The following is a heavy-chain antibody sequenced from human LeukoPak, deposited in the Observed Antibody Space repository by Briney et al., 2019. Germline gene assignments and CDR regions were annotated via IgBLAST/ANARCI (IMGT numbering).Heavy chain of an antibody. V-gene: IGHV3-64*01. CDR1: GFTFSNFA. D-gene: IGHD3-10*01. Sequence: GGSLRLSCAASGFTFSNFAIHWVRQAPGKGLEFVSGIRSTGDSTYYANSAKGRFTISRDNSKNTLYLQMVSLRAEDTAVYYCAIHYYGSGSYPFDYWGQGTLVTVSS. CDR3: AIHYYGSGSYPFDY. CDR2: IRSTGDST. J-gene: IGHJ4*02.